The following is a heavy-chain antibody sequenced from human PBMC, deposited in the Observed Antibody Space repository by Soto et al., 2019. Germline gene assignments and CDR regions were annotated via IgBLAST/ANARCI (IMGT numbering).Heavy chain of an antibody. CDR2: ISYHGTNK. V-gene: IGHV3-30-3*01. CDR3: ARERSVDTAGIDY. D-gene: IGHD5-18*01. CDR1: GFTFSSYA. Sequence: QVQLVESGGGVVQPGRSLRLSCAASGFTFSSYAMHWVRQAPGKGLEWVAAISYHGTNKYYADSVKGRFTISRDNSKNTLYLQMNSLRAEDTAVYCCARERSVDTAGIDYWGQGILVTVSS. J-gene: IGHJ4*02.